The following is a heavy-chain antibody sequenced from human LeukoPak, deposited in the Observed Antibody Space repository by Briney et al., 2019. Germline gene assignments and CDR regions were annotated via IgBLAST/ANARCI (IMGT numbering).Heavy chain of an antibody. J-gene: IGHJ3*02. V-gene: IGHV3-11*03. CDR3: ASGTGTTGEDDAFDI. Sequence: GGSLRLSCAASGFTFSDYYMSWIRQAPGKGLEWISYISISSSYTSYADSVRGRFTISRDNSKNTLYLQMNSLRAEDTAVYYCASGTGTTGEDDAFDIWGQGTMVTVSS. D-gene: IGHD1-7*01. CDR1: GFTFSDYY. CDR2: ISISSSYT.